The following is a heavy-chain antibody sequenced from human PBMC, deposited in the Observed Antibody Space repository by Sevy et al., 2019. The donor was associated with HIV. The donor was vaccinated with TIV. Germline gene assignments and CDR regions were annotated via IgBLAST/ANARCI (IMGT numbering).Heavy chain of an antibody. V-gene: IGHV3-21*06. CDR2: ISSASSYI. D-gene: IGHD3-10*01. CDR1: GFTFNYHF. Sequence: GGSLRLSCAASGFTFNYHFMNWVRQLPGKGLEWVSYISSASSYINYSDSVKGRFTFSRDNAKNLVFLEMNNLRPEDTAVYFCARVDYYGSLYYFDYWGQGTLVTVSS. J-gene: IGHJ4*02. CDR3: ARVDYYGSLYYFDY.